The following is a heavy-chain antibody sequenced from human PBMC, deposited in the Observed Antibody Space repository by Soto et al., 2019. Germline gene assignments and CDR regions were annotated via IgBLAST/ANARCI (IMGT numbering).Heavy chain of an antibody. Sequence: SETLSLTCIVSGASLRSGGYYWSWLRQSPEKGLDGIGHIYYTESTFYSPSLKSRLTISLDTSKNQSSLDLRSVTAADTAMYYCARIEMASIKWGRGTLVTVSS. V-gene: IGHV4-31*03. CDR3: ARIEMASIK. J-gene: IGHJ4*02. CDR2: IYYTEST. CDR1: GASLRSGGYY.